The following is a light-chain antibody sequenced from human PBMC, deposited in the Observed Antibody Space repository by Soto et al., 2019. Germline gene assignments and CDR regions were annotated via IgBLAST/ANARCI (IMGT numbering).Light chain of an antibody. V-gene: IGKV3-20*01. CDR2: GAS. CDR3: QQYGILWT. J-gene: IGKJ1*01. CDR1: QSVRSNY. Sequence: EVVLTQSPGTLSLSPGERATLSCRASQSVRSNYLAWYQQKPGQAPRLLIFGASTRATGIPGRFSGSGSGTDFTLTISTLEPEDFAVYYCQQYGILWTFGQGTKVDIK.